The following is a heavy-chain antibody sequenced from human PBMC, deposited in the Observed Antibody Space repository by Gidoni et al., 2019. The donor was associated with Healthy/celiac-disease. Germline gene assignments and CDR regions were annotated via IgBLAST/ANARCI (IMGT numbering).Heavy chain of an antibody. CDR1: GFTFSSYG. Sequence: QVQLVESGGGVVQPGRSLRLSCAASGFTFSSYGMHWVRQAPGKGLEWVAVIWYDGSNKYYADSVKGRFTISRDNSKNTLYLQMNSLRAEDTAVYYCARERSMVRGVGVYYFDYWGQGTLVTVSS. V-gene: IGHV3-33*01. J-gene: IGHJ4*02. D-gene: IGHD3-10*01. CDR3: ARERSMVRGVGVYYFDY. CDR2: IWYDGSNK.